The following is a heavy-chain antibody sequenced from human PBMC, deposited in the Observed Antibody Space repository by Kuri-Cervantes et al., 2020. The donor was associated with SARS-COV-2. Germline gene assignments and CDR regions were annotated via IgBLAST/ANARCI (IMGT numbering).Heavy chain of an antibody. V-gene: IGHV1-2*04. CDR3: ARGEGVRGLMVLFQWRGAGPLDF. CDR2: INPNSGGT. Sequence: ASVKVSCKASGYTFSDYYMYWVRQAPGQGLEWMGWINPNSGGTNYAQKFQGWVAMTRDTSLSTAYMELSRLRSDDTAVYYRARGEGVRGLMVLFQWRGAGPLDFWGQGTLVTVSS. CDR1: GYTFSDYY. J-gene: IGHJ4*02. D-gene: IGHD3-10*01.